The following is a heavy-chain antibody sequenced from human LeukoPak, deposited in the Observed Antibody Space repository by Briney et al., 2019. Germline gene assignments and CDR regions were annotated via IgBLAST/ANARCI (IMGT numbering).Heavy chain of an antibody. D-gene: IGHD3-16*02. CDR1: GYTFTTYA. CDR2: INTNTGNP. CDR3: ARAFQSLGGLSLPDY. Sequence: ASVKVSCKASGYTFTTYAMNWVRQAPGQGLEWMGWINTNTGNPTYAQGFTGRFVFSLDTSVSTTYLQISSLKAEDTAVYFCARAFQSLGGLSLPDYWGQGTLVTVSS. V-gene: IGHV7-4-1*02. J-gene: IGHJ4*02.